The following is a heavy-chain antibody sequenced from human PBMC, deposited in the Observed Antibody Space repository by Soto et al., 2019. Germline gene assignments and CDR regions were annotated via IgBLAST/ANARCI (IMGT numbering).Heavy chain of an antibody. Sequence: ASVKVSCKASGYTFTSYYMHWVRQAPGQGLEWMGIINPSGGSTSYAQKFQGRVTMTRDTSTSTVYMELSSLRSEDTAVYYCAILLYSSGDWVVYGMDVWGQGTTVTVSS. V-gene: IGHV1-46*01. CDR2: INPSGGST. CDR1: GYTFTSYY. J-gene: IGHJ6*02. D-gene: IGHD6-25*01. CDR3: AILLYSSGDWVVYGMDV.